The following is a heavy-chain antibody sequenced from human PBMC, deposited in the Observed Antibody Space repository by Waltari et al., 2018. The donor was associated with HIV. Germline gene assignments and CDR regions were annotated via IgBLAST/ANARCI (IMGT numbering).Heavy chain of an antibody. Sequence: QMQLVQSGPEVKKPGTSVKVSCKASGFTFTSSAVQWVRQARGQRLEWIGWIVVGSGNTNYAQKFQERVTITRDMSTSTAYMELSSLRSEDTAVYYCAASGRITIFGVVITNNWFDPWGQGTLVTVSS. CDR2: IVVGSGNT. J-gene: IGHJ5*02. CDR3: AASGRITIFGVVITNNWFDP. V-gene: IGHV1-58*01. CDR1: GFTFTSSA. D-gene: IGHD3-3*01.